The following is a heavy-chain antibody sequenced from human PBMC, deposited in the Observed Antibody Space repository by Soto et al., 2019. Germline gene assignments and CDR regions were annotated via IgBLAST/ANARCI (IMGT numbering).Heavy chain of an antibody. D-gene: IGHD1-1*01. Sequence: QVHLVESGGGVVQPGRSLRLSCAASGFTFSSYGMHWVRQAPGKGLEWVAIISYDGINKYYANSVKGRFTISRDNSKNMLYLQMNSLRAEDTAVYYCAKSMYNWNDGFFDYWGQGTLVTVAS. CDR3: AKSMYNWNDGFFDY. V-gene: IGHV3-30*18. CDR1: GFTFSSYG. J-gene: IGHJ4*02. CDR2: ISYDGINK.